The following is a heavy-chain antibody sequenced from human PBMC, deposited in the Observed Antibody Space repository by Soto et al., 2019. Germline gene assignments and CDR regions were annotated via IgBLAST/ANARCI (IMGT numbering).Heavy chain of an antibody. CDR1: GFTFNSYA. CDR3: AKCRESGDRSGLHDAFDI. J-gene: IGHJ3*02. Sequence: GGSLRLSCAASGFTFNSYAMSWVRQAPGKGLEWVSAISGSGGSTYYADSVKGRFTISRDNSKNTLYLQMNSLRAEDTAVYYCAKCRESGDRSGLHDAFDIWGQGTMVTVSS. CDR2: ISGSGGST. V-gene: IGHV3-23*01. D-gene: IGHD3-22*01.